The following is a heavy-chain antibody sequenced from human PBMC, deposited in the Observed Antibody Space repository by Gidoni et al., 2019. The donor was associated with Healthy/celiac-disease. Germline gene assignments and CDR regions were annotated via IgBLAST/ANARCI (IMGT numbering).Heavy chain of an antibody. CDR1: GGSFSGYY. CDR2: INHSGST. J-gene: IGHJ5*02. Sequence: QVQLQQWGAGLLKPSETLSLTCAVYGGSFSGYYWSWIRQPPGKGLEWIGAINHSGSTNYNPSLKSRFTKSVDTAKIQFSLKLSSVTAADTAVYYWAGHCYTYYDGSGSYYNWFDPWGQGTLVTVSS. CDR3: AGHCYTYYDGSGSYYNWFDP. D-gene: IGHD3-10*01. V-gene: IGHV4-34*01.